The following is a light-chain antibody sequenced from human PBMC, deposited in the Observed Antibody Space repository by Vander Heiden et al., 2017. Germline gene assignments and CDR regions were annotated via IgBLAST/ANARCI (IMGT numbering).Light chain of an antibody. J-gene: IGKJ4*01. V-gene: IGKV3-20*01. Sequence: EIVLTHSPAPLSLSPGERATLSCRASQSGSSSYVDWYQQKPGQAPRLLIYGASSRATGSPDRFSGSGYGTDFTLTISRLEPEDCAVYYCQQYGSSPKLTFGGGTKVEIK. CDR2: GAS. CDR3: QQYGSSPKLT. CDR1: QSGSSSY.